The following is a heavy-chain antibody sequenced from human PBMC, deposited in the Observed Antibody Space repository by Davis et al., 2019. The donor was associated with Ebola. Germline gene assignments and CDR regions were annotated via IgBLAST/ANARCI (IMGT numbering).Heavy chain of an antibody. CDR1: GGAISSSNW. CDR2: IYHSGTT. CDR3: ARDYYDSSGYLWYFDL. V-gene: IGHV4-4*02. Sequence: SETLSLTCAVSGGAISSSNWWSCVRQPPGKGLEWIGEIYHSGTTNSNPSLRSRVTISVDKSKNQFSLKLRSVTAADTAVYFCARDYYDSSGYLWYFDLWGRGTLVTVSS. J-gene: IGHJ2*01. D-gene: IGHD3-22*01.